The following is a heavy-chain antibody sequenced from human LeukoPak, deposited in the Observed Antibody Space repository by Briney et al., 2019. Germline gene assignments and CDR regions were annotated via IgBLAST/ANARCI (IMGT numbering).Heavy chain of an antibody. CDR1: GGSISSGGYY. CDR2: INHSGSI. D-gene: IGHD3-10*01. V-gene: IGHV4-39*07. J-gene: IGHJ4*02. Sequence: PSETLSLTCTVSGGSISSGGYYWSWIRQPPGKGLEWIGEINHSGSISYNPSLKSRVTISLDTSKNQFSLKLSSVIAADTAVYYCAGGDYHGSESYANYWGQGTLVTVSS. CDR3: AGGDYHGSESYANY.